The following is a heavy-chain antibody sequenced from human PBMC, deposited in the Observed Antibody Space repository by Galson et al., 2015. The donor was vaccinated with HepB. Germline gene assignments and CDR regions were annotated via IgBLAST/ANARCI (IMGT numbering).Heavy chain of an antibody. J-gene: IGHJ6*02. Sequence: SETLSLTCTVSGGAMSSHYWSWIRQPPGKGLEWIGYIHSSGTTNYNPSLKSRVTISVDPFKNQLSLKLTSVTAADTAVYYRARDRRGRYAMDVWGQGTTVTVSS. CDR1: GGAMSSHY. D-gene: IGHD3-16*01. CDR3: ARDRRGRYAMDV. V-gene: IGHV4-59*11. CDR2: IHSSGTT.